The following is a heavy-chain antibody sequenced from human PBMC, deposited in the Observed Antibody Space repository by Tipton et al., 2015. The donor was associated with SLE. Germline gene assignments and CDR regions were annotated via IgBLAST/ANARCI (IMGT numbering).Heavy chain of an antibody. CDR3: AREGVAAAFLDY. D-gene: IGHD6-13*01. J-gene: IGHJ4*02. CDR2: IYYSGST. CDR1: GGSVSSGSYY. Sequence: TLSLTCTVSGGSVSSGSYYWSWIRQPPGKGLEWIGYIYYSGSTNYNPSLKSRVTISVDTSKNQFSLKLSSVTTADTAVYYCAREGVAAAFLDYWGQGTLVTVSS. V-gene: IGHV4-61*01.